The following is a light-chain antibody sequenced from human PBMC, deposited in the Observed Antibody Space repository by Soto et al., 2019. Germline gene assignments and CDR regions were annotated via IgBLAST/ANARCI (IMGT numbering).Light chain of an antibody. CDR3: QRRSYWSPDT. V-gene: IGKV3-11*01. CDR2: EAS. Sequence: EIVLTQSPAILSLSPGERATLSCRASQSVSSYLAWYQQKPGQAPRLLIYEASNSATGIPARFSGSGSGTDFTLTISSLESEDSADYYYQRRSYWSPDTFGQGTKVDIK. J-gene: IGKJ2*01. CDR1: QSVSSY.